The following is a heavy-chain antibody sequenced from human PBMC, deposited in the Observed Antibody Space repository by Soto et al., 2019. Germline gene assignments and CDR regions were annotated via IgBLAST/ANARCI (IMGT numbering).Heavy chain of an antibody. J-gene: IGHJ6*02. Sequence: TLSLTCTVSGGSISTYYWSWIRRPPGKGLEWIGYIYNSGSTHSNPSLQSRVTISVDTSKNQFSLKLSSVTAADTAIYYCARARITMVREVIKYNMDVWGQGTTVTVSS. D-gene: IGHD3-10*01. CDR3: ARARITMVREVIKYNMDV. V-gene: IGHV4-59*01. CDR2: IYNSGST. CDR1: GGSISTYY.